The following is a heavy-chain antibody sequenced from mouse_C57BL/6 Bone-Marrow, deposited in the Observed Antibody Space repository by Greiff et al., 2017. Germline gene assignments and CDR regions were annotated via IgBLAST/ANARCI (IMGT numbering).Heavy chain of an antibody. Sequence: EVQRVESGGDLVKPGGSLKLSCAASGFTFSSYGMSWVRQTPDKRLEWVATISSGGSYTYYPASVKGRFTISRDNAKNTRYLQMSSLKSEDTARYYCAREGSTVVALYYYAMDYWGQGTSVTVSS. V-gene: IGHV5-6*01. D-gene: IGHD1-1*01. CDR1: GFTFSSYG. CDR3: AREGSTVVALYYYAMDY. CDR2: ISSGGSYT. J-gene: IGHJ4*01.